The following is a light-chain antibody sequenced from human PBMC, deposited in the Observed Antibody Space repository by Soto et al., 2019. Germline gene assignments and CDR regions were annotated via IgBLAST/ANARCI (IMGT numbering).Light chain of an antibody. CDR1: SDISVGTYR. V-gene: IGLV5-45*03. CDR2: YKSDSDK. CDR3: MIWHSSAWV. Sequence: QLVLTQPSSLSASPGASASLTCTLRSDISVGTYRIYWYQQKPGSPPQYLLKYKSDSDKQQGSGVPSRFSGFKDASANAGILLISGLQSEDEADYYCMIWHSSAWVFGGGTKLTVL. J-gene: IGLJ3*02.